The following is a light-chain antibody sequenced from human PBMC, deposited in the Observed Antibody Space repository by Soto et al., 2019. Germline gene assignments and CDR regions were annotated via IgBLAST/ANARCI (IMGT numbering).Light chain of an antibody. CDR1: QSVSSSY. Sequence: ILFTQSPGTLSLSPGERGTLSCRASQSVSSSYLAWYQQKPGQAPRLLIYGASSRATGIPDRFSGSGSGTDFTLTLSRLEPEDFEVYYCQQHGSSPLTFGGGTKVDIK. CDR3: QQHGSSPLT. V-gene: IGKV3-20*01. CDR2: GAS. J-gene: IGKJ4*01.